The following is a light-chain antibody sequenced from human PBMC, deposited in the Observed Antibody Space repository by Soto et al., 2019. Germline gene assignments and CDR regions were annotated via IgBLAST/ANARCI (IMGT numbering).Light chain of an antibody. CDR3: QQYGTSEII. CDR2: GVS. Sequence: EIVMTQSPATLSVSPGQRATLSCRASQRLSASDIAWYQQKPGQAPKFLIYGVSSRATGIPDRFSGSGSGTDFTLTISRLEPEDFSVFYCQQYGTSEIIFGQGTRLEIK. J-gene: IGKJ5*01. CDR1: QRLSASD. V-gene: IGKV3-20*01.